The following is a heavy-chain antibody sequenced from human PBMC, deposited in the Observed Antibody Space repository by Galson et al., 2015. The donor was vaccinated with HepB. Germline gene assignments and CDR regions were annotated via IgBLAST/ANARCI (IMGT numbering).Heavy chain of an antibody. D-gene: IGHD5-18*01. Sequence: SLRLSCAASGFTFSYYAMSWVRQAPGKGLEWISAITPSGDNIYSADSMKGRFTISRDDSKNMAYLYMKSLSIEDTAVYYCSRLGDFSGYSSAWGQGTLVTVSS. CDR2: ITPSGDNI. J-gene: IGHJ4*02. CDR3: SRLGDFSGYSSA. CDR1: GFTFSYYA. V-gene: IGHV3-23*01.